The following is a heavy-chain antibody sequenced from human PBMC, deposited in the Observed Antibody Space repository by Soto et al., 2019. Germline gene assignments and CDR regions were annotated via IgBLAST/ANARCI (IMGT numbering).Heavy chain of an antibody. CDR1: GGSITSANW. Sequence: SETLSLTCAVSGGSITSANWWTWVRQPPGGGLEWIGEISHSGITNYKASLKSRVTMSVDKTKNDVSLKLTSVTAADTAVYYCARVLRGWFDPWGQGXPITVSS. V-gene: IGHV4-4*02. CDR3: ARVLRGWFDP. J-gene: IGHJ5*02. CDR2: ISHSGIT.